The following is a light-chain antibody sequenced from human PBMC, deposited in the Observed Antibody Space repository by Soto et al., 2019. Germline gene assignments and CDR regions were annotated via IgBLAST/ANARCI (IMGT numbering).Light chain of an antibody. CDR3: QQYGSSLLT. Sequence: ELVWPPSPGIPSLSPGERAPLSCRARQSVSSSYLAWYQQKHGQAPRLLIYGASSRATGIPARFSGSGSGKDFTIIISRLEHEDFVAYYCQQYGSSLLTGGRGTKGDIK. CDR1: QSVSSSY. J-gene: IGKJ4*01. V-gene: IGKV3-20*01. CDR2: GAS.